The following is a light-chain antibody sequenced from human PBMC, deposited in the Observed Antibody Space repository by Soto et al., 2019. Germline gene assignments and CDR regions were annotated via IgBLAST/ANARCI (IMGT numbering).Light chain of an antibody. J-gene: IGKJ5*01. CDR2: AAS. V-gene: IGKV1-8*01. Sequence: AIRMTQSPSSLSASTGDRVTITCRASQGISSYLAWYQQKPGKAPKLLIYAASTLQSGFPSRFSGSGSGTDFTLTISCLQSEDFATYYCQKYYSYPPITFCQGTRLEIK. CDR3: QKYYSYPPIT. CDR1: QGISSY.